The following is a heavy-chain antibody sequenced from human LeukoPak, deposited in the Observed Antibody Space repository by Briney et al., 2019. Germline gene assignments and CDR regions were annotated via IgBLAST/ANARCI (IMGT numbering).Heavy chain of an antibody. Sequence: GASVKVSCKASGYTFTGYYMHWVRQAPGQGLEWMGWINPNSGGTNYAQKFQGRVTMTRDTSISTAYMELSRLRSDDTAVYYCARPEYYYDSSGYLGRWGQGTLVTVSS. CDR3: ARPEYYYDSSGYLGR. V-gene: IGHV1-2*02. CDR2: INPNSGGT. CDR1: GYTFTGYY. J-gene: IGHJ4*02. D-gene: IGHD3-22*01.